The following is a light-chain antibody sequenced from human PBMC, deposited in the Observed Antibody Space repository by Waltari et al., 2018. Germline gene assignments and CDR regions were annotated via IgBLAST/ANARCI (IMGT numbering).Light chain of an antibody. J-gene: IGKJ1*01. Sequence: DIQMTQSPSSLSASVVDRVTITCRASQSISNYLNWYQQRPGKAPKYLIYAASSLQSGVPSRFSGSGSGTDFTLTISSLQAEDVAVYYCQQYYSTCQLGQGTKVEIK. CDR1: QSISNY. V-gene: IGKV1-39*01. CDR2: AAS. CDR3: QQYYSTCQ.